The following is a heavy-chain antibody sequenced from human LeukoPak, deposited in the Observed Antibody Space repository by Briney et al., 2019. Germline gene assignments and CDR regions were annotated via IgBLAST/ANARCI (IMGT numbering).Heavy chain of an antibody. D-gene: IGHD4/OR15-4a*01. J-gene: IGHJ4*02. CDR3: AKAPRLWWNYLMDE. V-gene: IGHV1-18*01. CDR2: ISAYNGVT. CDR1: GYTSTQSG. Sequence: ASVKVSCKTSGYTSTQSGVCWVRQAPGQGLEWMGWISAYNGVTNYAQKFQGRVTMTTDTPTSTAYLQLQSLRPDDTAVYFCAKAPRLWWNYLMDEWGQGTLVIVSS.